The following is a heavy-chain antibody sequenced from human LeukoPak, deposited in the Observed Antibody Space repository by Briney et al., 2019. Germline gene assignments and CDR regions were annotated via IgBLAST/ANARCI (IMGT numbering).Heavy chain of an antibody. V-gene: IGHV4-61*01. CDR2: IRYSGHT. Sequence: PSETLSLTCTVSGDSVSNDRYYWTWIRQSPGKGLEWIAYIRYSGHTNYNPSLDTRVTISLDASKNQLSLRLYSATAADTAMYYCARYNWNTWFDPWGQGALATVSS. CDR1: GDSVSNDRYY. CDR3: ARYNWNTWFDP. J-gene: IGHJ5*02. D-gene: IGHD1-1*01.